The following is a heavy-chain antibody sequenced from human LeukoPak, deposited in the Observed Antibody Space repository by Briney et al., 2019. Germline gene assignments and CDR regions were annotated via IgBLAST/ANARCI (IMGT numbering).Heavy chain of an antibody. Sequence: SETLSLTCTVSGGSISSGDYYWSWIRQPPGKGLEWIGYIYYSGSTYYNPSLKSRVTISVDTSKNQFSLKLSSVTAADTAVYYCARDQAVTMVRGVPYYYGMDVWGKGTTVTVSS. CDR1: GGSISSGDYY. CDR2: IYYSGST. CDR3: ARDQAVTMVRGVPYYYGMDV. D-gene: IGHD3-10*01. J-gene: IGHJ6*04. V-gene: IGHV4-30-4*01.